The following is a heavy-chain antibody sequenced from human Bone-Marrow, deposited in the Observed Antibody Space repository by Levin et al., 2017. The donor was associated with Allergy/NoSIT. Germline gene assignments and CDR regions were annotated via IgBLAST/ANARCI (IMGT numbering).Heavy chain of an antibody. D-gene: IGHD7-27*01. J-gene: IGHJ5*02. V-gene: IGHV4-4*02. Sequence: SETLSLTCGVSDDSISSSHWWTWVRQPPGKGLEWIGEIYHSGSANYNPSLKSRVTISVEKSKNQFSLKLSSVTAADTAVYYCARRNVLAPGEEWFDPWGQGTLVTVSS. CDR3: ARRNVLAPGEEWFDP. CDR2: IYHSGSA. CDR1: DDSISSSHW.